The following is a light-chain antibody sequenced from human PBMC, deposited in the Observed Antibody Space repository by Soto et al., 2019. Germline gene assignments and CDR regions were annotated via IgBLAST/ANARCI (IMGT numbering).Light chain of an antibody. CDR1: QSVSSSY. J-gene: IGKJ1*01. Sequence: VLRQTPRNLNFAAEERAVLLCRASQSVSSSYLAWYQQKPGQAPRLLIYGASSRATGIPDRFRGSGSGTEFTLSISSLQSEDFAVCYCQQYNNWRTFGQGTKVDIK. CDR3: QQYNNWRT. CDR2: GAS. V-gene: IGKV3-20*01.